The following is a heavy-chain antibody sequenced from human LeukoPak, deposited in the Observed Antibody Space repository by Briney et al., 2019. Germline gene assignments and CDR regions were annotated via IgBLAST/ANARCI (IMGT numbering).Heavy chain of an antibody. J-gene: IGHJ4*02. Sequence: PSETLSLTCIVSGGSISGYYWSWIRRSPGKGLEWIAYIYNSGNTKYNPSLRSRVTISVDTSKNQLSLKLNSVTAADTAVYYCARPLSSSYRYTFDHWGQGAQVTVSS. V-gene: IGHV4-59*08. CDR1: GGSISGYY. CDR2: IYNSGNT. CDR3: ARPLSSSYRYTFDH. D-gene: IGHD3-16*02.